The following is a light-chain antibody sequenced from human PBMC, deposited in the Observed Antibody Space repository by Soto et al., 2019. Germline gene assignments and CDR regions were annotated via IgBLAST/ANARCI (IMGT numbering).Light chain of an antibody. J-gene: IGKJ4*01. CDR3: QQSYSTPVT. V-gene: IGKV1-39*01. CDR1: QSISSY. CDR2: AAS. Sequence: DIQMTQSPSSLSASVGARVTITCRSSQSISSYLNWYQQKPGKAPKLLIYAASSLQSGVPSRFSGSGSGTDFTLTIISLQPEDFATYYCQQSYSTPVTFGGGTKVEIK.